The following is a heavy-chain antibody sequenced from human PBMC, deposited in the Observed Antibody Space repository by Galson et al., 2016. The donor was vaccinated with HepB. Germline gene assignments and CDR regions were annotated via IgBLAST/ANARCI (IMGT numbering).Heavy chain of an antibody. D-gene: IGHD1-1*01. V-gene: IGHV3-33*01. J-gene: IGHJ6*02. CDR3: ARDGRTSFDYYGMDV. Sequence: SLRLSCPASGFSLSGFGMHWVRQAPGKGLECVAVIWYDESNKQYADSVKGRFTISRDISKSTLYLQMNNLRAEDTAVYYCARDGRTSFDYYGMDVWGQGTTVTVSS. CDR1: GFSLSGFG. CDR2: IWYDESNK.